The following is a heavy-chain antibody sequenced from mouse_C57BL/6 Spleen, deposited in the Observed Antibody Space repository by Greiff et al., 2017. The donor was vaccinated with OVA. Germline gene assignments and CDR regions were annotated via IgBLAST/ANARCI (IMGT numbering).Heavy chain of an antibody. V-gene: IGHV1-52*01. CDR3: ALYYYGSSWYFDV. CDR2: IDPSDSET. J-gene: IGHJ1*03. CDR1: GYTFTSYW. Sequence: QVQLQQPGAELVRPGSSVKLSCKASGYTFTSYWMHWVKQRPIQGLEWIGNIDPSDSETHYNQKFTDKATLTVDKSSSTAYMQLSSLTSEDSAVYYCALYYYGSSWYFDVWGTGTTVTVSS. D-gene: IGHD1-1*01.